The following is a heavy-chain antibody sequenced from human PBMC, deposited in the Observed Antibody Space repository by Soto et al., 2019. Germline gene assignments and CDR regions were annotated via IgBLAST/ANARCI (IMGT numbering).Heavy chain of an antibody. D-gene: IGHD6-13*01. CDR3: ARVAGAAADPFDY. V-gene: IGHV3-33*01. J-gene: IGHJ4*02. CDR2: IWYDGSNK. CDR1: GFTFSSYG. Sequence: QVQLVESGGGVVQPGRSLRLSCAASGFTFSSYGMHWVRQAPGKGLEWVAGIWYDGSNKYYADSVKGRFTISRDNSKNQLYLQKNSLRAEDTAVYYCARVAGAAADPFDYWGQGTLVTVSS.